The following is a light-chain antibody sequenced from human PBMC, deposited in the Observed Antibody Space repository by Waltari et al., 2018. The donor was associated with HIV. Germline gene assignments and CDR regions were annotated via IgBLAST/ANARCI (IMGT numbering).Light chain of an antibody. CDR3: QQAGTIPYT. J-gene: IGKJ2*01. V-gene: IGKV1-12*01. CDR1: QSVNSR. Sequence: DRVTISCRASQSVNSRLAWYQKKPGEAPKLLIYGASSLQSGVPRRFSGSGSGTDFNLTITDLRPDDFAIYYCQQAGTIPYTFGQGTRLDI. CDR2: GAS.